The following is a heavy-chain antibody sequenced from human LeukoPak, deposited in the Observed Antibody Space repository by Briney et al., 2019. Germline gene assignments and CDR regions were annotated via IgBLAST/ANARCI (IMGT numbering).Heavy chain of an antibody. CDR2: IYTSGTT. V-gene: IGHV4-61*02. D-gene: IGHD6-19*01. CDR1: GGSISSGSYY. J-gene: IGHJ3*02. CDR3: ARDPRGSVDAFDI. Sequence: SETLSLTCTVSGGSISSGSYYWSWIRQPAGKGLEWIGRIYTSGTTHYNPSLKSRVTMSVDTSKNQFSLKLSSVTAADTAVYFCARDPRGSVDAFDIWGQGTMVTVSS.